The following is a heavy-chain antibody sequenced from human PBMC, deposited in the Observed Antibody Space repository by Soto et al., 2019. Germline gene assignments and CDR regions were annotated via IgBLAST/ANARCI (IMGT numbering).Heavy chain of an antibody. J-gene: IGHJ4*02. CDR1: GYTFTSYA. Sequence: QVQLVQSGAEEKKPGASVKVSCKASGYTFTSYAMHWVRQAPGQRLEWMGWINAGNGNTKYSQKFQGRVTITRDTSASTAYMELSSLRSEDTAVYYCARDHPHDSTERGTFDYWGQGTLVTVSS. V-gene: IGHV1-3*05. D-gene: IGHD3-22*01. CDR3: ARDHPHDSTERGTFDY. CDR2: INAGNGNT.